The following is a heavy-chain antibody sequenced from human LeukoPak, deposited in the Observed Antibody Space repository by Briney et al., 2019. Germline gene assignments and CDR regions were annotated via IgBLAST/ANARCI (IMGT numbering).Heavy chain of an antibody. CDR1: GGSISSYY. CDR3: ARDFRGSYLAYYYYMDV. Sequence: SETLSLTCTVSGGSISSYYWSWIRQPAGKGLEWIGRIYTSGSTNYNPSLKSRVTMSVDTSKNQFSLKLSSVTAADTAVYYCARDFRGSYLAYYYYMDVWGKGTTVTISS. CDR2: IYTSGST. D-gene: IGHD1-26*01. V-gene: IGHV4-4*07. J-gene: IGHJ6*03.